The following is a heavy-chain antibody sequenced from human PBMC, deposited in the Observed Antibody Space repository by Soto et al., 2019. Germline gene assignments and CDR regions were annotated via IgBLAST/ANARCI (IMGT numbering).Heavy chain of an antibody. V-gene: IGHV3-74*03. CDR2: INGDGSDT. CDR3: ARDQTTGDWFDA. Sequence: GGSLRLSCAASGFTFSSYWMHWVRQDPGKGLVWVSRINGDGSDTKYADSVKGRFTISRDNAKKTVYLQMNSLRAEDTAVYYCARDQTTGDWFDAWGQGTLVTVSS. CDR1: GFTFSSYW. D-gene: IGHD4-17*01. J-gene: IGHJ5*02.